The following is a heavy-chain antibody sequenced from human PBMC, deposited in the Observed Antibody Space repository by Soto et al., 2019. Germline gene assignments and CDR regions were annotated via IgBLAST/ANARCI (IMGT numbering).Heavy chain of an antibody. D-gene: IGHD3-10*01. J-gene: IGHJ4*02. CDR2: ISGSGGST. Sequence: GGSLRLSCAASGFTFSSYAMSWVRQAPGKGLEWVSAISGSGGSTYYADSVKGRFTISRDNSKNTLYLQMNSLRAEDTAVYYCATGHGPRRAMVRGVTKGYWGQGTLVTVSS. CDR1: GFTFSSYA. CDR3: ATGHGPRRAMVRGVTKGY. V-gene: IGHV3-23*01.